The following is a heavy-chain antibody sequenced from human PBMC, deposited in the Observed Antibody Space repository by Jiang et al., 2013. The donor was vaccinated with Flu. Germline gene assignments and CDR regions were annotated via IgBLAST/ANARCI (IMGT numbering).Heavy chain of an antibody. V-gene: IGHV4-38-2*02. CDR1: GYSISSGYY. CDR3: ARDRLSVVVAARYNWFDP. CDR2: IYHSGRN. D-gene: IGHD2-15*01. Sequence: GPGLVKPSETLSLTCAVSGYSISSGYYWGWIRQSPGKGLEWIGSIYHSGRNYHNPSLKSRVTISVDTSMNQFSLKLSSVTAADTAVYYCARDRLSVVVAARYNWFDPWGPGNP. J-gene: IGHJ5*02.